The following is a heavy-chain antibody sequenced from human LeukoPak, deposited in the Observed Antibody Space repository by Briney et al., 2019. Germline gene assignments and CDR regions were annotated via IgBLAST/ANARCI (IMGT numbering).Heavy chain of an antibody. D-gene: IGHD2-8*01. CDR1: GFSLRAYD. Sequence: PGGSLRLSCAASGFSLRAYDLIWVRQAPGKGLDWVSIINGGGDIMMYEDSVKGRFTISRDNSKNTFYLQMNSLRVEDTAVYYCAMRDLGYGLDIWGQGTMVTVSS. CDR3: AMRDLGYGLDI. CDR2: INGGGDIM. J-gene: IGHJ3*02. V-gene: IGHV3-23*01.